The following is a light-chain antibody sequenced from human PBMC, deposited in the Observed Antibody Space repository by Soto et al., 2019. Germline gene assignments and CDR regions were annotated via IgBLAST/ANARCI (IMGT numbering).Light chain of an antibody. V-gene: IGKV3-20*01. CDR2: GAS. Sequence: EIVLTQSPGTLSLSPGERATLSCRASQNVGSNFLAWYQQRPGQAPRLLISGASIRATGIPDRFSGSGSGTDFTLTISRLDPEDFAVYFCQQYVTSPVTFGQGTKVDIK. CDR1: QNVGSNF. CDR3: QQYVTSPVT. J-gene: IGKJ1*01.